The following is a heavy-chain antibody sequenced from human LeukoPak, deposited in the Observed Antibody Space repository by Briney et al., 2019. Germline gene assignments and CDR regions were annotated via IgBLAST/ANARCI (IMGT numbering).Heavy chain of an antibody. V-gene: IGHV3-30-3*01. Sequence: GGSLRLSCAASGFTFSSYAMHWVRQAPGKGLEWVAVISYDGSNKYYADSVKGRFTISRGNSKNTLYLQMNSLRAEDTAVYYCARERYDFWSGYPGPIDYWGQGTLVTVSS. J-gene: IGHJ4*02. CDR2: ISYDGSNK. CDR3: ARERYDFWSGYPGPIDY. CDR1: GFTFSSYA. D-gene: IGHD3-3*01.